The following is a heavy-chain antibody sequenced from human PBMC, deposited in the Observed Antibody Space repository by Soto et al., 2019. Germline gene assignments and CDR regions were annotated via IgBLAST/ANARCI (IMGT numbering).Heavy chain of an antibody. D-gene: IGHD2-15*01. Sequence: GGSLRLSWAASGFTFSSYGMHWVRQAPGKGLEWVAVIWYDGSNKYYADSVKGRFTISRDNSKNTLYLQMNSLRAEDTAVYYCARDGCGGSCQLNNYYYYYGMDVWGQGTTVTVSS. CDR2: IWYDGSNK. CDR1: GFTFSSYG. V-gene: IGHV3-33*01. CDR3: ARDGCGGSCQLNNYYYYYGMDV. J-gene: IGHJ6*02.